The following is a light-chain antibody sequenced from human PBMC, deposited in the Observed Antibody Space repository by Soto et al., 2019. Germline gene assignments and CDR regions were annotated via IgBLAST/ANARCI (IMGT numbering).Light chain of an antibody. CDR2: AAS. J-gene: IGKJ3*01. CDR3: QQSYSAPGVT. Sequence: AYGSTITCRGSQSISSYLNWYQQKPGKAPKLLIYAASSLQSGVPSRFSGSGSGTDFTLTISSLQPEDFATYYCQQSYSAPGVTFGPGSKVDI. V-gene: IGKV1-39*01. CDR1: QSISSY.